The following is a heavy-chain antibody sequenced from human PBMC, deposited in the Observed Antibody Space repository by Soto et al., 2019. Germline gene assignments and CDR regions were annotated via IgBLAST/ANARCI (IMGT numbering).Heavy chain of an antibody. CDR2: IYYSGST. CDR3: ARTDVDTAMGHPYYYYYYMDV. J-gene: IGHJ6*03. Sequence: SETLCLTCSVAGGSSSSYDGSWIRQPPGKGLEWIGYIYYSGSTNYNPSLKSRVTISVDTSKNQFSLKLSSVTAADTAVYYCARTDVDTAMGHPYYYYYYMDVWGKGTTVTVSS. D-gene: IGHD5-18*01. CDR1: GGSSSSYD. V-gene: IGHV4-59*08.